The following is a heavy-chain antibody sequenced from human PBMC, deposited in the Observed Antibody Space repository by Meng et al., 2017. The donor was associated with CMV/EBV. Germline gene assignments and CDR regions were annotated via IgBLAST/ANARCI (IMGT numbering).Heavy chain of an antibody. CDR1: GFTFSSYE. Sequence: GESLMISCAASGFTFSSYETIWVRQAPGKGLEWVSYISSSGSTIYYADSMKGRCTITRDNAKNSLYLQMNSLRAEDTAVYYCARSRELQGVYYYYGMDVWGQGTTVTVSS. J-gene: IGHJ6*02. CDR3: ARSRELQGVYYYYGMDV. CDR2: ISSSGSTI. D-gene: IGHD1-7*01. V-gene: IGHV3-48*03.